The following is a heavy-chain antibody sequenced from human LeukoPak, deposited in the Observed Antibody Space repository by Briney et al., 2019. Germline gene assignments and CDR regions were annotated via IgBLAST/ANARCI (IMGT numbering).Heavy chain of an antibody. V-gene: IGHV4-34*01. CDR2: INHSGST. Sequence: KPSETLSLTCAVYGGSFSGYYWSRIRQPPGKGLEWIGEINHSGSTNYNPSLRSRVTISVDTSKNQFSLKLSSVTAADTAVYYCARSRWITMVRGVRKFGAFDIWGQGTMVTVSS. J-gene: IGHJ3*02. CDR1: GGSFSGYY. D-gene: IGHD3-10*01. CDR3: ARSRWITMVRGVRKFGAFDI.